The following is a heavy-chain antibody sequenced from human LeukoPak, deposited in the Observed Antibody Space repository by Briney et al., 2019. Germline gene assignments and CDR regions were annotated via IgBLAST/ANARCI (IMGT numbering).Heavy chain of an antibody. CDR2: INPSGGST. Sequence: ASVKVSCKASGYPFTRYYMHWVRQASGQGLEWMGIINPSGGSTSYAQKFQGRVTMTRDMSTSTVYMELSSLRSEDTAVYYCARDREQLAPFEYYYYYMDVWGKGTTVTVSS. CDR3: ARDREQLAPFEYYYYYMDV. CDR1: GYPFTRYY. J-gene: IGHJ6*03. V-gene: IGHV1-46*01. D-gene: IGHD6-6*01.